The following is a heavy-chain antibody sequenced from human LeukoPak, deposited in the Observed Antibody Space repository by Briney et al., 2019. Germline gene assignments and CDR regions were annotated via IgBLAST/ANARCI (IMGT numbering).Heavy chain of an antibody. CDR2: IYPNDSDT. CDR3: ARIPYANAYAAPFYYFDY. D-gene: IGHD3-16*01. V-gene: IGHV5-51*01. CDR1: GYTLTRYW. J-gene: IGHJ4*02. Sequence: GESLQICCQGSGYTLTRYWIGWGRQMAGKRLEWMGIIYPNDSDTRYSPSFQGHVTISADKSISTAYLQWSSLKASDTAMYYCARIPYANAYAAPFYYFDYWGQGTLVTVSS.